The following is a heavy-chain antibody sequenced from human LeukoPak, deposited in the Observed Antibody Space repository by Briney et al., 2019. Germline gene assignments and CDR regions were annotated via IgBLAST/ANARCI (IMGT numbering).Heavy chain of an antibody. CDR1: GFTFSTFA. D-gene: IGHD3-3*01. CDR2: IKQDGSEK. V-gene: IGHV3-7*01. J-gene: IGHJ4*02. CDR3: ARGDSLVDY. Sequence: GGSLRLSCAASGFTFSTFAMIWVRQPPGKGLEWVANIKQDGSEKYYVDSVKGRFTISRDNAKNSLYLQMNSLRAEDTAVYYCARGDSLVDYWGQGTLVTVSS.